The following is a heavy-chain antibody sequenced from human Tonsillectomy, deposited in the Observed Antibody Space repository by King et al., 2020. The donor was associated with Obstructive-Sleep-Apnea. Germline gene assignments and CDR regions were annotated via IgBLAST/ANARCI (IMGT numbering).Heavy chain of an antibody. CDR1: GFTFSSYG. CDR2: IRYDGSTK. CDR3: AKDPALYYDILTGSPDY. V-gene: IGHV3-30*02. D-gene: IGHD3-9*01. J-gene: IGHJ4*02. Sequence: HVQLVESGGGVVQPGGSLRLSCAASGFTFSSYGMHWVRQAPGKGLEWVAFIRYDGSTKYYADSVKGRFTISRDNSKNTLDLQMHSLSAEDTAVVYCAKDPALYYDILTGSPDYWGQGTLVTVSS.